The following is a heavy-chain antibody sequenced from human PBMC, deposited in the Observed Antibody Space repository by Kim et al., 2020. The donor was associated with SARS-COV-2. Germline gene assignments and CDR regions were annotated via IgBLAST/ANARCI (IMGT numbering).Heavy chain of an antibody. D-gene: IGHD3-3*01. J-gene: IGHJ3*02. V-gene: IGHV4-59*01. Sequence: SETLSLTCTVSGGSISSYYWSWIRQPPGKGLEWIGYIYYSGSTNYNPSLKSRVTISVDTSKNQFSLKLSSVTAADTAVYYCARAPTIRITIFGVVTPDAFYIWGKETMVTVSS. CDR3: ARAPTIRITIFGVVTPDAFYI. CDR1: GGSISSYY. CDR2: IYYSGST.